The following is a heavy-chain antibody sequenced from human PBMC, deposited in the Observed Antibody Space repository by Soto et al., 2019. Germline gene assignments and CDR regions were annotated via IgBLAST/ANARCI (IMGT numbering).Heavy chain of an antibody. CDR3: ARDMRRGMCVEQPDY. CDR2: IHPNSGIT. J-gene: IGHJ4*02. V-gene: IGHV1-2*02. CDR1: GYSFIDYF. Sequence: QVQLVHSGAEVKKPGASMKVSCKASGYSFIDYFMHWVRQAPGHGLQWVGSIHPNSGITKFSPEFLGRVTMTRDTSLNTVYLELDGLTSDDTGMYFCARDMRRGMCVEQPDYWGQGTPLTVAS. D-gene: IGHD6-13*01.